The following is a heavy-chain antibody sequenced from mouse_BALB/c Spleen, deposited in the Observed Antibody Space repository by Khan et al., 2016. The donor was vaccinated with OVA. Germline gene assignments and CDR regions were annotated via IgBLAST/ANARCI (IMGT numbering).Heavy chain of an antibody. CDR2: IYYSGTT. J-gene: IGHJ1*01. CDR3: ARGYGGLYWYFDV. CDR1: GISITTGNYR. D-gene: IGHD1-1*02. Sequence: EVQLQESGPGLVKPSQTVSLTCTVTGISITTGNYRWSWIRQFPGNKLEWLGNIYYSGTTTYNPSLTSRTTTTRDTSKSQFFLEMNLSTAEDTASYVCARGYGGLYWYFDVWGAGTTVTVSS. V-gene: IGHV3-5*02.